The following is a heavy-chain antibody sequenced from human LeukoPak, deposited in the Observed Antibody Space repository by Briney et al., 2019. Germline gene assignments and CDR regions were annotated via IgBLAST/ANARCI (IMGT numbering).Heavy chain of an antibody. Sequence: SGRSLRLSCAASGFTFSTYAMHWVRQAPGKGLEWVAVISFDGNNKYYADSVMGRFTISRDNSKNTLFLQMNSLRAEDTAVYYCARGVAVSYYFDYWGQGTLVTVSS. CDR2: ISFDGNNK. CDR1: GFTFSTYA. J-gene: IGHJ4*02. CDR3: ARGVAVSYYFDY. V-gene: IGHV3-30-3*01. D-gene: IGHD6-19*01.